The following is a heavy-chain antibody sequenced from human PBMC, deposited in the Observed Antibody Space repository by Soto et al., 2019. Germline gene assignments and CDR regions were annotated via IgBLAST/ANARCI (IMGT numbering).Heavy chain of an antibody. CDR1: GFTFSNYG. J-gene: IGHJ3*02. Sequence: QVQLVESGGGVVQPGRSLRLSCAASGFTFSNYGMHWVRQAPGKGLEWVAVISYDGSDKYYADSVKGRFTISRDNDKNTLYLQMTSLRSEDTAVYYCTVLEGGFDIWGQGTMVTVSS. CDR2: ISYDGSDK. V-gene: IGHV3-30*03. D-gene: IGHD2-15*01. CDR3: TVLEGGFDI.